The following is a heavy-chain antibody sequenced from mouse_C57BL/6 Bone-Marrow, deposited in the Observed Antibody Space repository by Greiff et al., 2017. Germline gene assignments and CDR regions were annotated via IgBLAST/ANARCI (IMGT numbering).Heavy chain of an antibody. V-gene: IGHV5-4*01. D-gene: IGHD3-3*01. J-gene: IGHJ3*01. CDR2: ISDGGSYT. CDR3: ARDRDTRFAY. Sequence: DVKLVESGGGLVKPGGSLKLSCAASGFTFSSYAMSWVRQTPDKRLEWVATISDGGSYTYYPDNVKGRFTISRDNAKNNLYLQMSHLKSEDTARYYCARDRDTRFAYWGQGTLVTVSA. CDR1: GFTFSSYA.